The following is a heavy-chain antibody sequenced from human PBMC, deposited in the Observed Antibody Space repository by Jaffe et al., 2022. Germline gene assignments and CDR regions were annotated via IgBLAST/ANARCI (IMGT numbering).Heavy chain of an antibody. V-gene: IGHV3-30*02. CDR2: IRYDGSNK. CDR1: GFTFSSYG. CDR3: AKDHRIAVADPYYFDY. Sequence: QVQLVESGGGVVQPGGSLRLSCAASGFTFSSYGMHWVRQAPGKGLEWVAFIRYDGSNKYYADSVKGRFTISRDNSKNTLYLQMNSLRAEDTAVYYCAKDHRIAVADPYYFDYWGQGTLVTVSS. J-gene: IGHJ4*02. D-gene: IGHD6-19*01.